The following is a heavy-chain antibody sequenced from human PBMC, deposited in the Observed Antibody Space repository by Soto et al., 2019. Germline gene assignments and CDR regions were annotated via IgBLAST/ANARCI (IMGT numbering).Heavy chain of an antibody. D-gene: IGHD5-12*01. CDR1: GFTFSDYY. CDR2: ISSSGSTI. V-gene: IGHV3-11*01. Sequence: QVQLVESGGGLVKPGGSLRLSCAASGFTFSDYYMSWIRQAPGQGLEWVSYISSSGSTIYYADSVKGRFTISRDNAKNSLYLQMNSLGAEDTAVYYCARDPSSGWLQLPWFDPWGQGTLVTVSS. CDR3: ARDPSSGWLQLPWFDP. J-gene: IGHJ5*02.